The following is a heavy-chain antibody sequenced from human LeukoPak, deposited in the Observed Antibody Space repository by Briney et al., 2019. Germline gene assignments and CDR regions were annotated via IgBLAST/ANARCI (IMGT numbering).Heavy chain of an antibody. Sequence: GGSLRLSCAASGFTFSSYSMNWVRQAPGKGLEWVSSISSSSSYIYYADSVKGRFTISRDNAKNSLYLQMNSLRAEDTAVYYCARDLSGVYDFWSGYYGMDVWGQGTTVTVFS. CDR2: ISSSSSYI. D-gene: IGHD3-3*01. J-gene: IGHJ6*02. CDR1: GFTFSSYS. V-gene: IGHV3-21*01. CDR3: ARDLSGVYDFWSGYYGMDV.